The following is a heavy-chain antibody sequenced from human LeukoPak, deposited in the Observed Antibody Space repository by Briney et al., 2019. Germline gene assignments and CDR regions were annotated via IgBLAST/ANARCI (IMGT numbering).Heavy chain of an antibody. J-gene: IGHJ5*02. V-gene: IGHV4-4*07. Sequence: PSETLSLTCTVSGGSISSYYWSWIRQPAGKGLEWIGRIYTSGSTNYNPSLKSRVTMSVDTSKNQFSLKLSSVTAADTAVYYCARSSPFSIVGATEYNWFDPWGQGTLVTVSS. CDR3: ARSSPFSIVGATEYNWFDP. D-gene: IGHD1-26*01. CDR1: GGSISSYY. CDR2: IYTSGST.